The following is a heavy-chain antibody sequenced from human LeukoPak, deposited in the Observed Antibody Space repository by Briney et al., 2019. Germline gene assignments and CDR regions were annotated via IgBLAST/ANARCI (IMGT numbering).Heavy chain of an antibody. D-gene: IGHD1-26*01. J-gene: IGHJ6*02. V-gene: IGHV3-7*01. CDR3: AKAGYSGSYYVYYYYGMDV. CDR2: IKQDGSEK. Sequence: PGGSLRLSCAASGFTFSSYWMSWVRQAPGKGLEWVANIKQDGSEKYYVDSVKGRFTISRDNSKNTLYLQMNSLRAEDTAVYYCAKAGYSGSYYVYYYYGMDVWGQGTTVTVSS. CDR1: GFTFSSYW.